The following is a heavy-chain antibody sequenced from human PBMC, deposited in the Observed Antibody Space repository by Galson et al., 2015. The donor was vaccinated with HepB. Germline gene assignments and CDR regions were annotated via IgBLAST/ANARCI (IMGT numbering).Heavy chain of an antibody. CDR2: IYYSGST. CDR1: GDSINSNSYY. J-gene: IGHJ1*01. D-gene: IGHD3-22*01. Sequence: SETLSLTCSVSGDSINSNSYYWGWIRQPPGKGLEWIGNIYYSGSTQYNPSLKSRVTISVDTSKNKFSLKLTTATAADTAVYYCASRRDYYYETSANEYFQHWGQGTLVTVSS. CDR3: ASRRDYYYETSANEYFQH. V-gene: IGHV4-39*01.